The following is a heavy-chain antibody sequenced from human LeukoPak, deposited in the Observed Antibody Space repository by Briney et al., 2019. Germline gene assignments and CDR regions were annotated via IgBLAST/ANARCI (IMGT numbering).Heavy chain of an antibody. D-gene: IGHD3-22*01. CDR2: IYHSGST. CDR3: AREGYYDSSGYYSPYYYYYGMDV. CDR1: GGSISSSSYY. V-gene: IGHV4-39*07. J-gene: IGHJ6*02. Sequence: PSETLSLTCTVSGGSISSSSYYWGWIRQPPGKGLEWIGEIYHSGSTNYNPSLKSRVTISVDKSKNQFSLKLSSVTAADTAVYYCAREGYYDSSGYYSPYYYYYGMDVWGQGTTVTVSS.